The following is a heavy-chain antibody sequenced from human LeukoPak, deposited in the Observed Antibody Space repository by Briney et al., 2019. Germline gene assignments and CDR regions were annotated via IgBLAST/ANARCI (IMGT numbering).Heavy chain of an antibody. D-gene: IGHD3-22*01. Sequence: GGSLRLSCAASGFTFSSYWMSWVRQAPGKGLEWVANIKQDGSEKYYVDSVKGRFTISRDNAKNSLYLQMNSLRAEDTAVYYCAKDRPNYYESSGPLEGDALDIWGQGTMVIVSS. CDR1: GFTFSSYW. V-gene: IGHV3-7*01. CDR3: AKDRPNYYESSGPLEGDALDI. J-gene: IGHJ3*02. CDR2: IKQDGSEK.